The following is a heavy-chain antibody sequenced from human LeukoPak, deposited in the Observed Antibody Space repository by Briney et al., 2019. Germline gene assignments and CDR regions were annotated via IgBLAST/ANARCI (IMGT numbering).Heavy chain of an antibody. CDR3: AREEARYFDWPTLDY. CDR2: IYHSGST. V-gene: IGHV4-39*07. Sequence: PSETLSLTCTVSGGSISSINYYWGWIRQPPGKGLEWIGSIYHSGSTNYNPSLKSRVTISVDTSKNQFSLKLSSVTAADTAVYYCAREEARYFDWPTLDYWGQGTLVTVSS. J-gene: IGHJ4*02. CDR1: GGSISSINYY. D-gene: IGHD3-9*01.